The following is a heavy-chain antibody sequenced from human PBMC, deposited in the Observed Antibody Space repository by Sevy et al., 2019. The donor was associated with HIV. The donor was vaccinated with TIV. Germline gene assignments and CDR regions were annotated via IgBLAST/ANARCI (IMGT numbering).Heavy chain of an antibody. CDR2: IYGSSGAT. D-gene: IGHD3-22*01. CDR1: GFTFISYA. CDR3: AGGRYDSSGSCDAFDI. V-gene: IGHV3-23*01. J-gene: IGHJ3*02. Sequence: GGSLRLSCKPSGFTFISYAMNWVRQAPGKGLEWVSTIYGSSGATYYGDSVKGRFTISRDNSKNTLYLQMNSLRTEDTAVYYCAGGRYDSSGSCDAFDIWGQGTLVTVSS.